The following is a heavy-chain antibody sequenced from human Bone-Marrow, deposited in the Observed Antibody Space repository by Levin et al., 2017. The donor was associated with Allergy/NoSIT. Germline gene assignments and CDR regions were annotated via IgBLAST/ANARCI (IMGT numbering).Heavy chain of an antibody. Sequence: ASVKVSCKASGYTFTDYGISWVRQAPGQGLEWMGWSSAHNGNTNYAQKFQGRVAMNIDSSTNTPYLDLWSLTSNDTAVYYCARDPHSTNWYDHWGQGTLVTVSS. V-gene: IGHV1-18*01. CDR2: SSAHNGNT. CDR1: GYTFTDYG. D-gene: IGHD2/OR15-2a*01. CDR3: ARDPHSTNWYDH. J-gene: IGHJ5*02.